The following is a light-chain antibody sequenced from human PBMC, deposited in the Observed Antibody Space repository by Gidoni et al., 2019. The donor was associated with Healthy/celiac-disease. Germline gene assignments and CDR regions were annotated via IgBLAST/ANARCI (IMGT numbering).Light chain of an antibody. Sequence: DIQIPQSPSSLSASVGDRVPITCRASQSISSYLNWYQQKPGKAPKLLIYAASSLQSGVPSRFSGSGSGTDFTITISSLQTEDFATYYCQQSYSTLTFGGGTKVEIK. V-gene: IGKV1-39*01. CDR2: AAS. J-gene: IGKJ4*01. CDR3: QQSYSTLT. CDR1: QSISSY.